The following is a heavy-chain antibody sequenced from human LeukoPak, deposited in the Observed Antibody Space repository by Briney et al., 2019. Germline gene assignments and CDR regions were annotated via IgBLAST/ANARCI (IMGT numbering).Heavy chain of an antibody. CDR3: AKGTGYSSAPPTFYSYMDV. J-gene: IGHJ6*03. CDR1: GFSFRSYA. Sequence: GGSLRLSCVGSGFSFRSYAMNWARQAPGKGLEWVSVISGSGDTTYHADSVKGRLTISRDNSKNTLYLEMNSLRTDDTAIYFCAKGTGYSSAPPTFYSYMDVWGKGTTVTVSS. CDR2: ISGSGDTT. V-gene: IGHV3-23*01. D-gene: IGHD6-25*01.